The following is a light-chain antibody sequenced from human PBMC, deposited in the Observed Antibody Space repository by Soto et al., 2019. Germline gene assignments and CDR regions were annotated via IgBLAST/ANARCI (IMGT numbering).Light chain of an antibody. CDR1: QTINKN. Sequence: DIQMTQSPSSLSASVGDRVTITCRASQTINKNLNWYQQTPGQAPNLLIYSASHFQSGVPSRFSGSGSGTEFTLTISGLQPEVFATFYCQQSFSTPYTFGQGTELEI. CDR3: QQSFSTPYT. J-gene: IGKJ2*01. V-gene: IGKV1-39*01. CDR2: SAS.